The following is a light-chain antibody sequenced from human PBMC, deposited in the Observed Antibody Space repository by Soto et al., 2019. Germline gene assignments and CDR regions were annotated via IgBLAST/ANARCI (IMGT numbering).Light chain of an antibody. Sequence: AIRMTQSPSSFSASTGDRVTITCRASQGISSYLAWYQQKPGKAPKLLIYAASTLQSGVPSRFSGSGSGTDFTLTISCLQSEDFATYYCQQYYSYLPITFGQGTPLEIK. CDR1: QGISSY. V-gene: IGKV1-8*01. CDR2: AAS. J-gene: IGKJ5*01. CDR3: QQYYSYLPIT.